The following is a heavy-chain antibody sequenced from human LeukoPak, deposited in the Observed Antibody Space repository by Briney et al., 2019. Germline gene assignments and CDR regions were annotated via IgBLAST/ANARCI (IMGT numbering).Heavy chain of an antibody. CDR2: IYNDGKT. D-gene: IGHD3-22*01. CDR1: GFIVRDNY. Sequence: GSLRLSCAASGFIVRDNYMSWVRQAPGKGLEWVAVIYNDGKTYYADSVKDRFTIFSDNSRNTLNLQMNSLRAEDTAVYYCARGGVHYYDTSGYVFGYWGHGTLVTVSS. CDR3: ARGGVHYYDTSGYVFGY. J-gene: IGHJ4*01. V-gene: IGHV3-53*01.